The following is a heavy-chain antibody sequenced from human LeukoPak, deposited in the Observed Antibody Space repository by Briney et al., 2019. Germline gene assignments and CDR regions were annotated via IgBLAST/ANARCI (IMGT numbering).Heavy chain of an antibody. CDR3: ARTVARRFDY. J-gene: IGHJ4*02. CDR2: INPTGGST. Sequence: ASVKVSCKASGYTFPSYFMHWVRQAPGQGREWMGIINPTGGSTTYAQKFQGRGTMTRDTSTSTVYMELSSLRSDDTAVYYCARTVARRFDYWGQGTMVTVSS. CDR1: GYTFPSYF. D-gene: IGHD6-6*01. V-gene: IGHV1-46*01.